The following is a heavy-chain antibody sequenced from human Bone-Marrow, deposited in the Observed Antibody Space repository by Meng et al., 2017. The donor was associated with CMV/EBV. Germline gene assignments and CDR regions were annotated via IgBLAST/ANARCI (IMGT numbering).Heavy chain of an antibody. Sequence: QGRLVPSGAEGKKPGFSVQVFLKASRGTFSSYAISWVRQAPGQGLEWMGGIIPIFGTANYAQKFQGRVTITADESTSTAYMELSSLRSEDTAVYYCASWAGNTFDYWGQGTLVTVSS. CDR1: RGTFSSYA. CDR3: ASWAGNTFDY. V-gene: IGHV1-69*12. CDR2: IIPIFGTA. J-gene: IGHJ4*02. D-gene: IGHD2/OR15-2a*01.